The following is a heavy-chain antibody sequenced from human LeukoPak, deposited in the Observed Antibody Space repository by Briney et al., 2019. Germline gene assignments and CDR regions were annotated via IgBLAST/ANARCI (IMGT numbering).Heavy chain of an antibody. V-gene: IGHV1-69*05. CDR3: ERRVAEMATIRFDY. CDR2: IIPIFGKA. D-gene: IGHD5-24*01. CDR1: GGTFNSYA. Sequence: SVKASCKASGGTFNSYAISWVRQAPGQGLEWMGRIIPIFGKANYAQKFQGRVTITTDESKRTAYMEMSSLRYEDTAVYYFERRVAEMATIRFDYWGQGTLVTVSS. J-gene: IGHJ4*02.